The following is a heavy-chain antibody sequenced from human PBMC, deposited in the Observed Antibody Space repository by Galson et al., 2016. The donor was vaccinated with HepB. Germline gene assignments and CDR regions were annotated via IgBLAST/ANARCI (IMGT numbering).Heavy chain of an antibody. CDR2: IERITDGGTT. D-gene: IGHD3-10*01. CDR1: GFTFTYAW. V-gene: IGHV3-15*04. CDR3: TVARYSSGDYYTY. J-gene: IGHJ4*02. Sequence: SLRLSCAASGFTFTYAWMSWVRQAPGKGLEWVGRIERITDGGTTDYAAPVKGRFSISRDDSQKRLYLHMNSLKTEDTAVYYCTVARYSSGDYYTYWGQGTLVTGSS.